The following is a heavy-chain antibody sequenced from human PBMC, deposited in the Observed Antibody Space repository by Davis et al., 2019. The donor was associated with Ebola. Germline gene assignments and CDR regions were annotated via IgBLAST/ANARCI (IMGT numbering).Heavy chain of an antibody. Sequence: GGSLRLSCAASGFTFSSYWMHWVRHAPGKGLEWVANIKQDGSEKYYVDSVKGRFTISRDNAKNSLYLQMNSLRAEDTAVYYCVKDVYSSGWYVDYWGQGTLVTVSS. D-gene: IGHD6-19*01. CDR3: VKDVYSSGWYVDY. CDR2: IKQDGSEK. V-gene: IGHV3-7*01. J-gene: IGHJ4*02. CDR1: GFTFSSYW.